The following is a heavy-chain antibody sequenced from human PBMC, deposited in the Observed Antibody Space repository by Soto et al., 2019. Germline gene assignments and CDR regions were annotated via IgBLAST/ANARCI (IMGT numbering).Heavy chain of an antibody. D-gene: IGHD3-22*01. J-gene: IGHJ4*02. Sequence: ASETLSLTSTVSGGSISSTSYYWGWVRQPPGDGLDWIGSVYYCESTCYNGSLKSRVDISVDTSKNQFSLKLSSVTAADTAVYYCARLRVDDSSGYYWGLFDDWGQGTLVTVSS. CDR2: VYYCEST. CDR3: ARLRVDDSSGYYWGLFDD. CDR1: GGSISSTSYY. V-gene: IGHV4-39*01.